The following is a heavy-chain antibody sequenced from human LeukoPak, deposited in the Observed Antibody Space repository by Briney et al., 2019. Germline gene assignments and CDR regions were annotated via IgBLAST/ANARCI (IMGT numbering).Heavy chain of an antibody. CDR3: TGIAVAGTVVDY. CDR1: GGSISSYY. V-gene: IGHV4-59*01. Sequence: SETLSLTRTVSGGSISSYYWSWIRQPPGKGLEWIGYIYYSGSTNYNPSLKSRVTISVDTSKNQFSLKLSSVTAADTAVYYCTGIAVAGTVVDYWGQGTLVTVSS. D-gene: IGHD6-19*01. CDR2: IYYSGST. J-gene: IGHJ4*02.